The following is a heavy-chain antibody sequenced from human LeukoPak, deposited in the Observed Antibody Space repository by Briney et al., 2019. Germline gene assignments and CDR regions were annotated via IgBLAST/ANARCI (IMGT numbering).Heavy chain of an antibody. CDR2: INHSGST. D-gene: IGHD3-3*01. V-gene: IGHV4-34*01. CDR1: GGSFSGYY. J-gene: IGHJ4*02. CDR3: ASRYDFWSGYYRH. Sequence: KPSETLSLTCAVYGGSFSGYYWSWIRQPPVKGLEWIGEINHSGSTNYNPSLKSRVTISVDTSKNQFSLKLSSVTAADTAVYYCASRYDFWSGYYRHWGQGTLVTVSS.